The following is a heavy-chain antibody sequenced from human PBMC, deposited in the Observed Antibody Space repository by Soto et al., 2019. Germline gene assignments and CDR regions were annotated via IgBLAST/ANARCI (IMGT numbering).Heavy chain of an antibody. D-gene: IGHD6-19*01. CDR1: GFTFSSYS. V-gene: IGHV3-21*01. Sequence: EVQLVESGGGLVKPGGSLRLSCAASGFTFSSYSMNWVRQAPGKGLEWVSSISSSSSYIYYADSVKGRFTISRDNAKNSLYLQMNSLRAEDTAVYYCARDGREDSSGWYSGAYYYGMDVWGQGTTVTVSS. CDR3: ARDGREDSSGWYSGAYYYGMDV. J-gene: IGHJ6*02. CDR2: ISSSSSYI.